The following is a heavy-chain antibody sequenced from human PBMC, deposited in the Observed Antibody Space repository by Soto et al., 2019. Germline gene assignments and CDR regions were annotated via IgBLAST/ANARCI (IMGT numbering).Heavy chain of an antibody. V-gene: IGHV4-59*01. D-gene: IGHD2-21*02. CDR3: TRDGDGRMTTNPYYYYGMDV. J-gene: IGHJ6*02. CDR2: IYYSGGA. Sequence: SETLSLTCSVSGGSTSSFYWSWIRQPPGKGLEWIGYIYYSGGAKYNPSVKRRVSISVDTSKNQFSLNLSSVTAADTAVYYCTRDGDGRMTTNPYYYYGMDVWGPGITVTVSS. CDR1: GGSTSSFY.